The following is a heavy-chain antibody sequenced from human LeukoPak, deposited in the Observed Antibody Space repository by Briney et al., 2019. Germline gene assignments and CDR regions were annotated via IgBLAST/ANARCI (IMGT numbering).Heavy chain of an antibody. Sequence: GGSLRLSCAASGFTFSSYGMHWVRQAPGKGLEWVAFIRYDGSNKYYADSVKGRFTISRDNSKNTLYLQMNSLRAEDTAVYYCAKDPGYGLPAYYFDYWGQGTLVTVSS. J-gene: IGHJ4*02. CDR3: AKDPGYGLPAYYFDY. CDR2: IRYDGSNK. D-gene: IGHD2-2*01. V-gene: IGHV3-30*02. CDR1: GFTFSSYG.